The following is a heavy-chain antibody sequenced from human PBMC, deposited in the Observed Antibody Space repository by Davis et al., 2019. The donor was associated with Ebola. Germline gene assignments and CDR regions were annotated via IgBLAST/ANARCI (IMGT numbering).Heavy chain of an antibody. CDR2: IYYSGST. CDR1: GGSISSYY. V-gene: IGHV4-59*08. J-gene: IGHJ5*01. D-gene: IGHD2-2*02. Sequence: SETLSLTCSVSGGSISSYYWSWVRQPPEKGLERIGYIYYSGSTNYNPSLKSRVTISVDTSKNQFSLKLSSVTAADTAVYYCARLVVVPAAIVWFDPWGQGTTVTVSS. CDR3: ARLVVVPAAIVWFDP.